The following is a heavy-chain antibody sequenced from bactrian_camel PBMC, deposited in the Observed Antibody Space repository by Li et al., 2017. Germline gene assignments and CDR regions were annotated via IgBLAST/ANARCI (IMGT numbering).Heavy chain of an antibody. Sequence: HVQLVESGGGSVQAGGSLRVSCGASGITFSRHDMSWVRQAPGKEVEWVAGITSLPSLFRAASYADSVKGRFTIPRDNAKDTLYLQMNSLRPEDTAIYYCAAMTRGICTTAACCAGRLMSYSAWGQGTQVTVS. CDR2: ITSLPSLFRAA. V-gene: IGHV3S6*01. CDR3: AAMTRGICTTAACCAGRLMSYSA. CDR1: GITFSRHD. D-gene: IGHD4*01. J-gene: IGHJ6*01.